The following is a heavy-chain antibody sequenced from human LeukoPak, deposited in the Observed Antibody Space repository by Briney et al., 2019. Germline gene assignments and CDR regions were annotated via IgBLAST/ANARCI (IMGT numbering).Heavy chain of an antibody. J-gene: IGHJ4*02. D-gene: IGHD5-24*01. Sequence: ASVKVSCKASGYTFTTYVMHWVRQAPGQRLEWMGWINAGNGTTRYSQKFQGRVTITRDASASTAFMELTSLRSEDTPIYYCAREIDRDRYNRSFDYWGQGTLVTPSS. CDR1: GYTFTTYV. CDR3: AREIDRDRYNRSFDY. V-gene: IGHV1-3*01. CDR2: INAGNGTT.